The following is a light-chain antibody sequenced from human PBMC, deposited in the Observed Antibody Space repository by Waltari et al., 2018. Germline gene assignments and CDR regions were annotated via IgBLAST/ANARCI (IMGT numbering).Light chain of an antibody. CDR2: DVS. J-gene: IGLJ2*01. Sequence: QSALTQPASVSGSPGQSITISCTGTSSDVGGYNYVSWNQQHPGKAPKLMIYDVSKRPSGVSNRFSGSKSGNTASLTISGLQAEDEADYYCCSYAGSSTLFGGGTKLTVL. CDR3: CSYAGSSTL. CDR1: SSDVGGYNY. V-gene: IGLV2-23*02.